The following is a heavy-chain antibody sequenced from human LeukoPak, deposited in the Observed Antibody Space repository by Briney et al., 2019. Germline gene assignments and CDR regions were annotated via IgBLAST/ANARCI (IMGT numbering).Heavy chain of an antibody. CDR1: GITFSSYA. CDR3: AKDRSAARVGATPTYYFDY. CDR2: ISGSGSST. J-gene: IGHJ4*02. D-gene: IGHD1-26*01. Sequence: GGSLRLSCAASGITFSSYAMNRVRQAPGKGLEWVSGISGSGSSTYYADSVKGRFTISRDNSKNTLYLQMNSLRAEDTAVYYCAKDRSAARVGATPTYYFDYWGQGTLVTVSS. V-gene: IGHV3-23*01.